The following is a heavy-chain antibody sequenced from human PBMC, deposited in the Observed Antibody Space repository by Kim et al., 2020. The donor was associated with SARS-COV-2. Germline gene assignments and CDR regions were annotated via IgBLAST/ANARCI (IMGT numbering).Heavy chain of an antibody. CDR3: TKAPPKGYSGWAT. J-gene: IGHJ5*02. Sequence: YSAYSVRGRCTISRDNSKNTLYLQFHSLSADDTALYYCTKAPPKGYSGWATWGQGTLVTVSS. D-gene: IGHD6-19*01. V-gene: IGHV3-23*01.